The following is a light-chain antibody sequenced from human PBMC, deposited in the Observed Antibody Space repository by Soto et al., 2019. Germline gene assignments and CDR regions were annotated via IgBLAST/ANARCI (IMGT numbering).Light chain of an antibody. Sequence: IVMTHSPSTLSVSPGERATLSFRASQSVSSNLAWYQQKPGQAPRLLIYGASTRATVIPAGFSGSGSGTEFTLTISSLQSEDFAVYYCQQYGSSGTFGQGTKVDIK. CDR1: QSVSSN. V-gene: IGKV3-15*01. J-gene: IGKJ1*01. CDR2: GAS. CDR3: QQYGSSGT.